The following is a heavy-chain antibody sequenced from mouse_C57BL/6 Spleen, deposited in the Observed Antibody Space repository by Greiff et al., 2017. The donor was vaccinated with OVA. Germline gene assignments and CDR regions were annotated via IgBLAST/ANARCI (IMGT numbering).Heavy chain of an antibody. CDR1: GYTFTSYW. CDR3: ARCDDYDLYYVDY. V-gene: IGHV1-69*01. J-gene: IGHJ2*01. CDR2: IDPSDSYT. Sequence: QVQLQQSGAELVMPGASVKLSCKASGYTFTSYWMHWVKQRPGQGLEWIGEIDPSDSYTNYNQKFKGKSTLTVDKSSSTAYMQLSSLTSEDSAVYYCARCDDYDLYYVDYWGQGTTLTVSS. D-gene: IGHD2-4*01.